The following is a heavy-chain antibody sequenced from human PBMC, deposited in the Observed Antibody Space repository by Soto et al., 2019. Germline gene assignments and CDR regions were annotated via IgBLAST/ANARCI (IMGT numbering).Heavy chain of an antibody. CDR2: IIPIFGTA. V-gene: IGHV1-69*13. J-gene: IGHJ4*02. Sequence: SVKVSCKDSGGTLSSYAISWVRQATRQGLEWMGGIIPIFGTANYAQKFQGRVTITADESTSTAYMELSSLRSEDTAVYYCAAPYGSGSYYNGFDYWGQGTLVTVSS. D-gene: IGHD3-10*01. CDR1: GGTLSSYA. CDR3: AAPYGSGSYYNGFDY.